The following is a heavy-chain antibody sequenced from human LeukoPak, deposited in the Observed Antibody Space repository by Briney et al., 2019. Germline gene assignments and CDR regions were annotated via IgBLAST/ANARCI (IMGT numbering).Heavy chain of an antibody. D-gene: IGHD2-21*01. CDR2: IRYDGSNK. CDR1: GFTFSSYS. V-gene: IGHV3-30*02. J-gene: IGHJ4*02. Sequence: GGSLRLSCAVPGFTFSSYSMNWVRQAPGKGLEWVAFIRYDGSNKYYADSVKGRFTISRDNSKNTLYLQMNSLRAEDTAVYYCAKTYSLASPFDYWGQGTLVTVSS. CDR3: AKTYSLASPFDY.